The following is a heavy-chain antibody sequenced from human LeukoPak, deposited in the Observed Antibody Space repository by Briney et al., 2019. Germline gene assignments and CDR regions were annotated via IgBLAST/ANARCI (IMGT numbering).Heavy chain of an antibody. V-gene: IGHV3-21*01. Sequence: GGSLRLSCAASGFTFSSYTMNWVRQAPGKGLEWVSSITGSNIYIFYADSVKGRFTISRDNAKNALFLQMNSLRAEDTAVYYCAREVTMVRGVILSIKYFDYWGQGTLVTVSS. CDR3: AREVTMVRGVILSIKYFDY. J-gene: IGHJ4*02. CDR2: ITGSNIYI. CDR1: GFTFSSYT. D-gene: IGHD3-10*01.